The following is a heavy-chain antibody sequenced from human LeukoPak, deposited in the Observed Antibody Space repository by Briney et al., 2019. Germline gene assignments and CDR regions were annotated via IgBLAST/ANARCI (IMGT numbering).Heavy chain of an antibody. CDR1: GFTFSDYY. Sequence: GGSLRLSCAASGFTFSDYYMSWVRQAPGKGLEWVSSISSSSSYIYYADSVKGRFTISRDNAKNSLYLQMNSLRAEDTAVYYCARDGGIAARPALNYWGQGTLVTVSS. J-gene: IGHJ4*02. CDR3: ARDGGIAARPALNY. V-gene: IGHV3-11*06. CDR2: ISSSSSYI. D-gene: IGHD6-6*01.